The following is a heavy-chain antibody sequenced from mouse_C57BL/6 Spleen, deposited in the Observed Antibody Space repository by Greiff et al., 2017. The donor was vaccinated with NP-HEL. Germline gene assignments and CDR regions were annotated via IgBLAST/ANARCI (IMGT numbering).Heavy chain of an antibody. CDR3: ARYDYDEAWFAY. V-gene: IGHV1-55*01. J-gene: IGHJ3*01. CDR1: GYTFTSYW. D-gene: IGHD2-4*01. Sequence: QVQLQQPGAELVKPGASVKMSCKASGYTFTSYWITWVKQRPGQGLEWIGDIYPGSGSTNYNEKFKSKATLTVDTSSSTAYMQLSSLTSEDSAVYYCARYDYDEAWFAYWGQGTLVTVSA. CDR2: IYPGSGST.